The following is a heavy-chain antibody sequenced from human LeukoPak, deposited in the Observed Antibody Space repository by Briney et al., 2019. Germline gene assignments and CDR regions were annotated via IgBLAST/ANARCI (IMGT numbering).Heavy chain of an antibody. V-gene: IGHV3-64*01. CDR2: ITSNGGST. D-gene: IGHD2-21*01. Sequence: GGSLTLSCAASGFTFRSYRMHWVRQAPGKGLEYVSAITSNGGSTFYGSSVKGRFVISRDNSKNTLYLRMGSLRAEDMAVYYCARDMWQGDLDAFDIWGHGTMVTVS. J-gene: IGHJ3*02. CDR1: GFTFRSYR. CDR3: ARDMWQGDLDAFDI.